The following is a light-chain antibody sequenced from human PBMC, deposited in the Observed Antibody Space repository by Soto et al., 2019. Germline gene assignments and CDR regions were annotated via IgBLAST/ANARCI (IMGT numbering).Light chain of an antibody. Sequence: DVQVTQSPSSLSAFVGDRVTITCRASQGIAPYLAWFQQKPGKVPKLLIYATSTLQSGVPSRFSVSGSGTDYTLTITSLQPEDFATYYCQKYNSAPLTFGGGNKLEIK. CDR1: QGIAPY. V-gene: IGKV1-27*01. J-gene: IGKJ4*01. CDR2: ATS. CDR3: QKYNSAPLT.